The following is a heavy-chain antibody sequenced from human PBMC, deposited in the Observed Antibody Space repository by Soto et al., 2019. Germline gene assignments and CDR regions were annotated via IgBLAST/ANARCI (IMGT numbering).Heavy chain of an antibody. CDR1: GFTFSSYG. D-gene: IGHD6-19*01. Sequence: QVQLVESGGGVVQPGRSLRLSCAASGFTFSSYGMHWVRQAPGKGLEWVAAISYDGSNKYYADSVKGRFTISRDNPKNSLYLQINSRRGEVSALFYCAKDAEYSSADYVNWHFDLWGRGTLFTVSS. CDR2: ISYDGSNK. J-gene: IGHJ2*01. CDR3: AKDAEYSSADYVNWHFDL. V-gene: IGHV3-30*18.